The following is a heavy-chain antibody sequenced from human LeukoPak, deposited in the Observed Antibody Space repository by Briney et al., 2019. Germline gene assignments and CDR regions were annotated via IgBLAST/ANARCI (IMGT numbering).Heavy chain of an antibody. CDR3: ARDFTRNSYAVAEFFHP. Sequence: SETLSLTCTVSGGSISSYYWSWIRQPPGKGLEWIGYIYYSGSTNYNPSLRSRVSMSVDTSKNQFSLKLTSVTAADTAIYYCARDFTRNSYAVAEFFHPWGQGTLVSVSS. J-gene: IGHJ1*01. CDR2: IYYSGST. CDR1: GGSISSYY. V-gene: IGHV4-59*12. D-gene: IGHD5-18*01.